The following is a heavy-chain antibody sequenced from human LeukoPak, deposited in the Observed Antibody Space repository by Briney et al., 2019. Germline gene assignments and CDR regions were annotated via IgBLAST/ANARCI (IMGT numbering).Heavy chain of an antibody. CDR2: ISSSSSYI. D-gene: IGHD4-23*01. V-gene: IGHV3-21*01. CDR3: ARETTVVTPWYFDY. CDR1: GFTFSSYS. Sequence: KTGGSLRLSCAASGFTFSSYSMNWVRQAPGKGLEWVSSISSSSSYIYYADSVKGRFTISRDNAKNSLYLQMNSLRAEDTAVYYCARETTVVTPWYFDYWGQGTLVTVSS. J-gene: IGHJ4*02.